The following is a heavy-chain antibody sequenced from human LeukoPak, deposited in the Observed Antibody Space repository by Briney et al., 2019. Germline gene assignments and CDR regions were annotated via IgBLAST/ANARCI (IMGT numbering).Heavy chain of an antibody. D-gene: IGHD2-15*01. J-gene: IGHJ6*03. CDR1: GGSISSSSYY. Sequence: PSETLSLTCTVSGGSISSSSYYWGWIRQPPGKGLEWIGSIYYSGSTYYNPSLKSRVTISVDTSKNQFSLKLSSVTAADTAVYYCARGLLLSYYMDVWGKGTTVTVSS. CDR3: ARGLLLSYYMDV. CDR2: IYYSGST. V-gene: IGHV4-39*07.